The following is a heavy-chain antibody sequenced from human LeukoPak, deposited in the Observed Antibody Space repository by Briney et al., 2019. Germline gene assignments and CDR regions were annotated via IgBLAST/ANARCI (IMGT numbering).Heavy chain of an antibody. J-gene: IGHJ4*02. Sequence: PSETLSLTCAVYGGSFSDYFWNWIRQTPGKGLEWIGEINHGGGTNYNPSLKSRATISVDTSKKQFSLNLTSVTAADTAVYYCASGSQAATGPDFDYWGQGTLVTVSS. CDR2: INHGGGT. D-gene: IGHD2-15*01. CDR1: GGSFSDYF. CDR3: ASGSQAATGPDFDY. V-gene: IGHV4-34*01.